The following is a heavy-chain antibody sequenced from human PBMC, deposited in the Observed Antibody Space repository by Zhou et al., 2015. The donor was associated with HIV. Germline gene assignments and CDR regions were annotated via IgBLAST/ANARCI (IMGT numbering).Heavy chain of an antibody. J-gene: IGHJ2*01. D-gene: IGHD6-6*01. CDR1: GGTFSSDG. Sequence: QVQLVQSGAEVKKPGSSVKVSCKASGGTFSSDGITWVRQAPGQGLEWMGGIIPIFGTAAYAQKFQGRVTFTADRSTSTAYMEVRRLTSEDTAMYYCARDRGGSSSSGAGRYFDLWGPWHPRHCLL. V-gene: IGHV1-69*06. CDR2: IIPIFGTA. CDR3: ARDRGGSSSSGAGRYFDL.